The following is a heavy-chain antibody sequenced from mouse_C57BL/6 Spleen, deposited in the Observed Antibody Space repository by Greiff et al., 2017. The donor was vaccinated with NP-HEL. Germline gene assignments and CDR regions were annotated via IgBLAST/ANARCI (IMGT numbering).Heavy chain of an antibody. CDR1: GYAFSSSW. Sequence: VKLMESGPELVKPGASVKISCKASGYAFSSSWMNWVKQRPGKGLEWLGRIYPGAGETNYNGKFKGKATLTADKSSSTAYMQLSSLTSEDSAVYFCAIYYGHAWFAYWGQGTLVTVSA. J-gene: IGHJ3*01. V-gene: IGHV1-82*01. CDR3: AIYYGHAWFAY. CDR2: IYPGAGET. D-gene: IGHD2-1*01.